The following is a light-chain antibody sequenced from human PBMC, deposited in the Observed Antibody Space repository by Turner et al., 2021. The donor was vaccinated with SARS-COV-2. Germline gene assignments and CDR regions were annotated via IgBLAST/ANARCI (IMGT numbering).Light chain of an antibody. CDR2: GNS. CDR3: QSYDSSLSGSVV. V-gene: IGLV1-40*01. J-gene: IGLJ2*01. CDR1: SS. Sequence: QSVLTQPPSVSGAPGQRVTISCTGSSSKLLIYGNSNRPSGVPDRFSGSKSGTSASLAITGLQAEDEADYYCQSYDSSLSGSVVFGGGTKLTV.